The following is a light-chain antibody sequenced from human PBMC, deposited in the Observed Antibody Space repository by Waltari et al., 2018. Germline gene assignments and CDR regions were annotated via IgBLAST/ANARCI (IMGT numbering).Light chain of an antibody. V-gene: IGLV6-57*04. CDR2: NDD. CDR1: SGSIGNYY. Sequence: NFVLAQPHSMSESPGKTITISCTRSSGSIGNYYVQWYQKRPGSAPTTLIYNDDQRPSWVPDRFSGSIDVSSHSASLTISGLRTEDEADYYCQSYDNTNFVAFGGGTKVTVL. CDR3: QSYDNTNFVA. J-gene: IGLJ2*01.